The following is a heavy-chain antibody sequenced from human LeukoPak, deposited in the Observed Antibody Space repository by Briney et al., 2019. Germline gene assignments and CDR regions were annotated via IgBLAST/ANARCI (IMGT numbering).Heavy chain of an antibody. CDR1: GFTFSHYA. CDR2: ISYDGSDK. D-gene: IGHD3-22*01. J-gene: IGHJ4*02. V-gene: IGHV3-30-3*01. CDR3: VRGRYYYDSSGFLDY. Sequence: GGSLRLSCAASGFTFSHYAMHWVRQAPGKGLQWVALISYDGSDKYYSDSVQGRFTIPRDNSKNTLYLQMNSLRAEDTTVYFCVRGRYYYDSSGFLDYWGQGSLVTVSS.